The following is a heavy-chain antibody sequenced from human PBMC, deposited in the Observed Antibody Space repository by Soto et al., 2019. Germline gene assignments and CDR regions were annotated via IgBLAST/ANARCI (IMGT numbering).Heavy chain of an antibody. Sequence: ASVEVSCQASCYTLSTYDIRWGRQAPGQRLEWMGRISTYNGNTTYPQSLQGRLTMTTDTSTTTAYMELRSLRSDDTAVYYCARDPYHVLMVNAPNLYGMDVWGQGTTVTVSS. CDR3: ARDPYHVLMVNAPNLYGMDV. CDR2: ISTYNGNT. V-gene: IGHV1-18*01. CDR1: CYTLSTYD. D-gene: IGHD2-8*01. J-gene: IGHJ6*02.